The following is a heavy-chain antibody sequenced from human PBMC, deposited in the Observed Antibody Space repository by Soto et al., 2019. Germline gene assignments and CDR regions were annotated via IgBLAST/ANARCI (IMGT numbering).Heavy chain of an antibody. CDR3: ARAMGATTPFDY. V-gene: IGHV3-33*01. CDR2: IWFDGSNK. Sequence: QVQLVESGGGVVQPGRSLRLSCAASGFIFSSYGMHWVRQAPGKGLEWVAVIWFDGSNKYYADSVKGRFTISRDNSKNTLYLQMDSLRAEDTGVYYCARAMGATTPFDYWGQGTVVTVSS. CDR1: GFIFSSYG. J-gene: IGHJ4*02. D-gene: IGHD1-26*01.